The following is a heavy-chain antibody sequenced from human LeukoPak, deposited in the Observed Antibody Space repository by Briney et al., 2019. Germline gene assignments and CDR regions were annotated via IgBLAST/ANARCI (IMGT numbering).Heavy chain of an antibody. D-gene: IGHD3-22*01. V-gene: IGHV3-33*01. CDR1: GFTFSGFG. J-gene: IGHJ1*01. Sequence: GGSLRLSCAASGFTFSGFGMHWVRQAPGKGLEWVALIWSDGSKKYHADSAKGRLTISRDNSKNTLYLQMNSLTVEDTAVYYCARPDYYDSSGYYYEPPEYFQHWGQGTLVTVSS. CDR2: IWSDGSKK. CDR3: ARPDYYDSSGYYYEPPEYFQH.